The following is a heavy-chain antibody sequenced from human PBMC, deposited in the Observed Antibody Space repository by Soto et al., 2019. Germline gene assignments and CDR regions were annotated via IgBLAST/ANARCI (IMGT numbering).Heavy chain of an antibody. J-gene: IGHJ4*02. Sequence: SETLSLTCTVSGGSISSSIYYWGWIRQPPGKGLEWIGSIYYSGSTYYNPSLKSRVTISVDTSKNQFSLKLSSVTAADTAVYYCARHPFYYYDSSGYFPDYWGQGTLVTVSS. V-gene: IGHV4-39*01. CDR3: ARHPFYYYDSSGYFPDY. CDR2: IYYSGST. CDR1: GGSISSSIYY. D-gene: IGHD3-22*01.